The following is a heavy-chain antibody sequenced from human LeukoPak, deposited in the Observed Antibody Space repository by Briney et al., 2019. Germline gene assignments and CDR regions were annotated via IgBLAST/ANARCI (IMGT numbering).Heavy chain of an antibody. D-gene: IGHD3-9*01. J-gene: IGHJ6*03. CDR2: IYSGGGT. V-gene: IGHV3-53*01. CDR1: GFTVSSDY. Sequence: GGSLRLSCAASGFTVSSDYMSWVRQAPGKGLEWVSVIYSGGGTYYADSVKGRFTISRDNSKNTLYLQMNSLRAEDTAVYYCAKDGGEYYDILTGYYPRLYYMDVWGKGTTVTISS. CDR3: AKDGGEYYDILTGYYPRLYYMDV.